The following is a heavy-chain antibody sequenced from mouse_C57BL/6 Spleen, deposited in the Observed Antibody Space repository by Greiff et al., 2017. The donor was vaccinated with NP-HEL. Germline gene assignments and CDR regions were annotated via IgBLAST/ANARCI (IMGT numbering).Heavy chain of an antibody. CDR1: GYTFTEYT. J-gene: IGHJ1*03. Sequence: QVQLKESGAELVKPGASVKLSCKASGYTFTEYTIHWVKQRSGQGLEWIGWFYPGSGSIKYNEKFKDKATLTADKSSSTVYMELSRLTSEDSAVYFCARHEGRNYYGSSYRYFDVWGTGTTVTVSS. V-gene: IGHV1-62-2*01. CDR2: FYPGSGSI. D-gene: IGHD1-1*01. CDR3: ARHEGRNYYGSSYRYFDV.